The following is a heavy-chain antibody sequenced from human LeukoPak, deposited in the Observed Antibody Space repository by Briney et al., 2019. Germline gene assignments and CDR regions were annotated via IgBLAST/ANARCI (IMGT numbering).Heavy chain of an antibody. CDR2: ISSSSSYI. CDR3: ARDQGYCSGGNCYSDYFDY. CDR1: GFTFSSYS. Sequence: GGSLRLSCAASGFTFSSYSMNWVRQAPGKGLEWVSSISSSSSYIYYADSVKGRFTISRDNAKNSLYLQMNSLRAEDTAVYYCARDQGYCSGGNCYSDYFDYWGQGTLVTVSS. V-gene: IGHV3-21*01. D-gene: IGHD2-15*01. J-gene: IGHJ4*02.